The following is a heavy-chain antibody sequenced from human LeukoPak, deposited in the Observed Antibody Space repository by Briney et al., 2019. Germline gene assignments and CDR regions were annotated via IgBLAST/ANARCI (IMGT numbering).Heavy chain of an antibody. D-gene: IGHD3-9*01. CDR3: ARGRYDILTGYYFYFFDY. CDR2: IYYSGST. Sequence: SETLSLTCTVSGGSISSYYWSWIRQPPGKGLEWIGYIYYSGSTNYNPSLKSRVTISVDTSKNQFSLKLNSVTAADTAVYYCARGRYDILTGYYFYFFDYWGQGTLVTVSS. CDR1: GGSISSYY. V-gene: IGHV4-59*01. J-gene: IGHJ4*02.